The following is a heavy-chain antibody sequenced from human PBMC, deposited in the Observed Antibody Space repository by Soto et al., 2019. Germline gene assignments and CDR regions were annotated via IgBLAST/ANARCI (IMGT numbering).Heavy chain of an antibody. V-gene: IGHV1-2*02. CDR1: GYTFSGQY. CDR2: INPKSGGT. Sequence: ASVKVSCKASGYTFSGQYMHWVRQAPGQGFEWMGWINPKSGGTKYAQKFQGRVTMTRDTSISTAYMELSRLKSDDTAVYYCAGESGIVVDAEYSQHWGQGTLVTVSS. CDR3: AGESGIVVDAEYSQH. D-gene: IGHD3-22*01. J-gene: IGHJ1*01.